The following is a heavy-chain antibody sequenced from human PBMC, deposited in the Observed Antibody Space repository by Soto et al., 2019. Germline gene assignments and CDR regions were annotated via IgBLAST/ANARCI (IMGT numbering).Heavy chain of an antibody. CDR3: ARNGDCTSGICYVGWFDP. CDR2: ISHYGNT. CDR1: GGSMRNDDW. D-gene: IGHD2-2*01. Sequence: QVRLQESGPGLVEPSGTLSLTCGVSGGSMRNDDWWSWVRQTPGKGLEWIGEISHYGNTNYNPSLKSRVTMSIDTSKNQFSLKVRSLTAADTAMYYCARNGDCTSGICYVGWFDPWGQGTLVSVSS. V-gene: IGHV4-4*02. J-gene: IGHJ5*02.